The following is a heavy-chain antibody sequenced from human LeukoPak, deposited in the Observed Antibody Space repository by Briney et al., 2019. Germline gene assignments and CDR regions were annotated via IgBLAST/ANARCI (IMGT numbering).Heavy chain of an antibody. Sequence: GGSLRLSCAASGFTFSTSSMQWVRQAPGKGLEWVANIKQDGSGLYYVESVKGRFTISRDNAKNSLYLRMTSLRAEDTAVYYCARDPGRTGFDHWGQGTLVTVSS. D-gene: IGHD1/OR15-1a*01. V-gene: IGHV3-7*03. CDR1: GFTFSTSS. CDR3: ARDPGRTGFDH. J-gene: IGHJ4*02. CDR2: IKQDGSGL.